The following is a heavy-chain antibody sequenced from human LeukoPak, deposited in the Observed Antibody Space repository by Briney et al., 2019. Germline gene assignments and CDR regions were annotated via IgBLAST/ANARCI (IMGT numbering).Heavy chain of an antibody. Sequence: QPGGSLRLSCAASGFTFSSYSMNWVRQAPGKGLEWVSYISDSTSNIADSVQGRFTISRDSAKNSLFLQMNSLRDEDTAVYYCARDLDWAFDIWGQGTMVTVSS. V-gene: IGHV3-48*02. CDR2: ISDSTSNI. CDR1: GFTFSSYS. J-gene: IGHJ3*02. D-gene: IGHD1-1*01. CDR3: ARDLDWAFDI.